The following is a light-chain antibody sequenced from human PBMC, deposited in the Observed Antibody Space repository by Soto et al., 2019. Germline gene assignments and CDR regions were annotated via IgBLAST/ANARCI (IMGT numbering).Light chain of an antibody. J-gene: IGKJ1*01. CDR3: QKSYSTPRT. Sequence: DIQMTQSPSSLSASVVDRVTITCLASQSISSYLNWYQQKPGKAPKLLIYAASSLQSGVPSRFSGSGSGTDFTLTISSLQPEDFATYYCQKSYSTPRTFGQGTKVDIK. CDR1: QSISSY. V-gene: IGKV1-39*01. CDR2: AAS.